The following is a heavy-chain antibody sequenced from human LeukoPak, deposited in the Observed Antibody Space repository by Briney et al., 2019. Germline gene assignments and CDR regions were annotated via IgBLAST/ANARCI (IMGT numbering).Heavy chain of an antibody. Sequence: KSGGSLRLSCAASGFTFSSYWMHWVRQVPGKGLVWVSRINSVGSSTSYADSVKGRCTISRDKAKNTPYVQMNSLRAEDTAVYYGSSGSGHAFDIWGRGTMVTVSS. CDR1: GFTFSSYW. J-gene: IGHJ3*02. V-gene: IGHV3-74*01. D-gene: IGHD3-10*01. CDR2: INSVGSST. CDR3: SSGSGHAFDI.